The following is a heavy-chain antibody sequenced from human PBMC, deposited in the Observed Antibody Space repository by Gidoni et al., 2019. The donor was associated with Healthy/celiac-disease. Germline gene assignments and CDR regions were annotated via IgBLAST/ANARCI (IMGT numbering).Heavy chain of an antibody. Sequence: QVLLVESGGGVVQPGGSLRLSCAASGFTFSTYAMHWVRQAPGKGLEWVAVTSFDERDKYYADSMKGRFTISRDNSKNTLYLQMNGLRAEDTAVYYCARQLLRGWLLTDWGQGTLVTVSS. CDR3: ARQLLRGWLLTD. V-gene: IGHV3-30*01. J-gene: IGHJ4*02. D-gene: IGHD5-12*01. CDR2: TSFDERDK. CDR1: GFTFSTYA.